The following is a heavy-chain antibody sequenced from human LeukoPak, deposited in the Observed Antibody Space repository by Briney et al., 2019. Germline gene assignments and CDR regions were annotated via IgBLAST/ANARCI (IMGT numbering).Heavy chain of an antibody. D-gene: IGHD6-13*01. CDR3: AKHQQQLVPFDP. CDR1: GFTFSNSA. CDR2: TSYDEVNK. Sequence: GESLRLSCTASGFTFSNSAMHWVRQAPGKGLEWVAVTSYDEVNKYYADSVKGRFTISRDNSKNTLYLQMNSLRAEDTAVYYCAKHQQQLVPFDPWGQGTLVTVSS. V-gene: IGHV3-30-3*02. J-gene: IGHJ5*02.